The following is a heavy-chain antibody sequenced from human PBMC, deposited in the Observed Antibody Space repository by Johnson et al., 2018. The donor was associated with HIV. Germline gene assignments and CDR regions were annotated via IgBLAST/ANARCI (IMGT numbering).Heavy chain of an antibody. V-gene: IGHV3-20*04. J-gene: IGHJ3*02. Sequence: EVQLVESGGGVVRPGGSLRLSCTASVFTFEDFGMTWVRQAPGKGLEWVCDNNWNGANSVYADSVKGRFTISRDDAKNSLYLHMNSLRVEDTALYYCVRVGKYCGDDCHSGVDAFDIWGQGTMVTVSS. CDR1: VFTFEDFG. CDR3: VRVGKYCGDDCHSGVDAFDI. CDR2: NNWNGANS. D-gene: IGHD2-21*02.